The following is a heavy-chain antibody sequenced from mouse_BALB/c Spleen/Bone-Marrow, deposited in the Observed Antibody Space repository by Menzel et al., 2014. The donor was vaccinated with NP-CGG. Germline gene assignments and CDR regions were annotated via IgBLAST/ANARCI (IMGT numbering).Heavy chain of an antibody. CDR3: TREDYGYTSAY. J-gene: IGHJ3*01. CDR1: GFTFSSYT. D-gene: IGHD1-2*01. V-gene: IGHV5-6-4*01. Sequence: EVKLVESGGGLVKPGGSLKLSCAASGFTFSSYTMSWVRQTPEKRLEGVATISSGGSYTYYPDSVKGRFTISRDNAKNTLYLQMSSLKSEDTAMYYCTREDYGYTSAYWGQGTLVTVSA. CDR2: ISSGGSYT.